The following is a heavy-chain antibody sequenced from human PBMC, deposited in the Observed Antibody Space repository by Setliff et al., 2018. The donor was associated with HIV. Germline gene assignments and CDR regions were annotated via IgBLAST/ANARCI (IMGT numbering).Heavy chain of an antibody. CDR1: GYSFTTSG. CDR3: ARQLSNSLES. Sequence: GASVKVSCKASGYSFTTSGVSWVRQAPGQGLEWMGWINIRSGNTNYAQKLQGRVTMTTDTSTSTAYMELSGLRSDDTAVYYCARQLSNSLESWGQGTPVTVSS. J-gene: IGHJ4*02. V-gene: IGHV1-18*01. CDR2: INIRSGNT. D-gene: IGHD1-1*01.